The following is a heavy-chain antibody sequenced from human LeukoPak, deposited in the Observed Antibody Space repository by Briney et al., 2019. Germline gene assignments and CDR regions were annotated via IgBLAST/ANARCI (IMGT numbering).Heavy chain of an antibody. D-gene: IGHD3-10*01. CDR1: GFTFSSYG. CDR3: AGNYYGSGSYRY. Sequence: GGSLRLPCAASGFTFSSYGMHWVRQAPGKGLEWVAFIRYDGSNKYYADSVKGRFTISRDNSKNTLYLQMNSLRAEDTAVYYCAGNYYGSGSYRYWGQGTLVTASS. V-gene: IGHV3-30*02. J-gene: IGHJ4*02. CDR2: IRYDGSNK.